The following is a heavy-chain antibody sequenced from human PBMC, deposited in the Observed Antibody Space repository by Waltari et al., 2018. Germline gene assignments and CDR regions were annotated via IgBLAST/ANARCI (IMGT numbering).Heavy chain of an antibody. CDR3: ASDTGALWMDV. D-gene: IGHD2-21*01. CDR1: EYTFTSSY. Sequence: QVQLVQSGAEVKKPGASVKISCKTSEYTFTSSYVHWVRQAPGQGLEWMGRSNPSGGSTIYAQKFQGRVTMTRDTSTSTVYMELGSLRSEDTAVYYCASDTGALWMDVWGQGTTVTVSS. J-gene: IGHJ6*02. V-gene: IGHV1-46*01. CDR2: SNPSGGST.